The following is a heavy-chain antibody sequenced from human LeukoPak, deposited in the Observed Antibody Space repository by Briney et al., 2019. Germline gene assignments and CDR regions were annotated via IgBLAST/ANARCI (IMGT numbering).Heavy chain of an antibody. CDR3: ARDNSAVSDCSSTSCYHFGY. V-gene: IGHV1-18*01. CDR1: GYTFSRYG. CDR2: ISAYNGNT. J-gene: IGHJ4*02. Sequence: ASVKVSCKASGYTFSRYGISWVRQAPGQGLEWMGWISAYNGNTNYAQKLQARVTMATDTSTTTVYMELRSLRFDDTAVYYCARDNSAVSDCSSTSCYHFGYWGQGTLVTVSS. D-gene: IGHD2-2*01.